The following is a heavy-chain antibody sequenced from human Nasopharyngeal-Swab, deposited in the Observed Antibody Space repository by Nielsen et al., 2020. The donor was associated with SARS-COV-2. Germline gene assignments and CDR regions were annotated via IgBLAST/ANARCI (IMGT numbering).Heavy chain of an antibody. CDR3: ARLRRDGYNVRALYFDY. CDR2: ISSSGSTI. CDR1: GFTFSSYE. Sequence: GGSLRLSCAASGFTFSSYEMNWVRQAPGKGLEWVSYISSSGSTIYYADSVKGRFTISRDNAKNSLYLQMNSLRAEDTAVYYCARLRRDGYNVRALYFDYWDQGTLVTVSS. V-gene: IGHV3-48*03. J-gene: IGHJ4*02. D-gene: IGHD5-24*01.